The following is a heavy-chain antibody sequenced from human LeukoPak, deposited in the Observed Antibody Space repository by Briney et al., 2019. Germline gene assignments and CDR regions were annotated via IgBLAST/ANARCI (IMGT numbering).Heavy chain of an antibody. CDR3: AKSVVVITFRFDD. V-gene: IGHV3-23*01. CDR2: INGGGSNT. CDR1: GFPFNTYV. D-gene: IGHD2-15*01. J-gene: IGHJ4*02. Sequence: GGTLRLSCAASGFPFNTYVMSWVRQAPGKGLEWVSAINGGGSNTYYADSVKGRFTISRDNSKNMVCLQMNNLRADDTAAYYCAKSVVVITFRFDDWGQGALVTVPS.